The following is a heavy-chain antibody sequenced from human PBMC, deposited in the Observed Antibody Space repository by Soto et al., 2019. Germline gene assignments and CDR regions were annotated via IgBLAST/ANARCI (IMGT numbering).Heavy chain of an antibody. CDR3: ARDGRPTTTGVGTVYTMDV. J-gene: IGHJ6*01. Sequence: QMQLVQSGAEVKKPGASVKVSCQASGYTFTSNQMHWVRQAPGQGLEWMGMINPSGGRTTYAQRFKGRVMRTRDTSTSTMYMELSSLRAEDTAMYSCARDGRPTTTGVGTVYTMDVWGQGTTVTVSA. D-gene: IGHD3-3*01. V-gene: IGHV1-46*01. CDR1: GYTFTSNQ. CDR2: INPSGGRT.